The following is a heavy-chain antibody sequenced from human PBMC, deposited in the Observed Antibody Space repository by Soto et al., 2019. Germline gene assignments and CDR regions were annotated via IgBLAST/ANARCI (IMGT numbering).Heavy chain of an antibody. D-gene: IGHD3-16*01. V-gene: IGHV6-1*01. J-gene: IGHJ6*02. CDR1: GGNVSSYRAA. CDR2: TYYRSRFFS. Sequence: SHAVSPTCEISGGNVSSYRAAWNWIKKSPSGGLEWLGRTYYRSRFFSDYAESVKSRIIINPDTSKNQFSLQLKSVTPEDTAVYYCARDRKGGFVMDVWDQGTTVTVFS. CDR3: ARDRKGGFVMDV.